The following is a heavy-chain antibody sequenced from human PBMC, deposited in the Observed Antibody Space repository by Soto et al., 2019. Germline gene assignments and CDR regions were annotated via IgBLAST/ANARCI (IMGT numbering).Heavy chain of an antibody. V-gene: IGHV3-9*01. J-gene: IGHJ4*02. CDR1: GLTFDDYA. D-gene: IGHD1-26*01. CDR3: AKDTYIMVGGTHIDF. Sequence: EVHLVDSGWGLVQPGRSLRLSCVASGLTFDDYAMHWVRQAPGKGLEWVSGISGNGDSSGYADSVKGRFTISRDNAKNTLFLQMNSLRADDTALYFCAKDTYIMVGGTHIDFWGRGTLVTVSS. CDR2: ISGNGDSS.